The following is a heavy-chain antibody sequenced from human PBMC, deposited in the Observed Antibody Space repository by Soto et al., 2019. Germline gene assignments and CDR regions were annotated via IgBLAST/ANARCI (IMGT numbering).Heavy chain of an antibody. D-gene: IGHD3-10*01. J-gene: IGHJ6*04. CDR1: GYTFTSYY. Sequence: ASVKVSCKASGYTFTSYYMHWVRQAPGQGLEWMGIINPSGGSTSYAQKFQGRVTMTRDTSTSTVYMELSSLRSEDTAVYYCARDLRDYLYYYYYGMYVWGKGTTVTVSS. CDR2: INPSGGST. V-gene: IGHV1-46*01. CDR3: ARDLRDYLYYYYYGMYV.